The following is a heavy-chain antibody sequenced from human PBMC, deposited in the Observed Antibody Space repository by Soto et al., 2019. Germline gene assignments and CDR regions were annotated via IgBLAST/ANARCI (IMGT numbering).Heavy chain of an antibody. CDR3: ARGGGYMAAAGWKNWFDP. D-gene: IGHD6-13*01. CDR2: IIPIFGTA. J-gene: IGHJ5*02. CDR1: GGTFSSYA. Sequence: QVQLVQSGAEVKKPGSSVKVSCKASGGTFSSYAISWVRQAPGQGLEWMGGIIPIFGTANYAQKFQGRVTITADESTSTAYMGLSSLRSEETAVYYCARGGGYMAAAGWKNWFDPWGQGTLVTVSS. V-gene: IGHV1-69*01.